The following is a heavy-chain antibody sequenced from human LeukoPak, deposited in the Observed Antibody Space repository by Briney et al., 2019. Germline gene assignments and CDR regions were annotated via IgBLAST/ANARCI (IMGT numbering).Heavy chain of an antibody. V-gene: IGHV4-34*01. CDR2: INHSGST. J-gene: IGHJ1*01. D-gene: IGHD6-19*01. CDR1: GGSFSGYY. CDR3: ARDRYSSGWNRYFQH. Sequence: PSETLSLTCAVYGGSFSGYYWSWIRQPPGKGLEWIGEINHSGSTNYNPSLKSRVTISVDTSKNQFSLKLSSVTAADTAVYYCARDRYSSGWNRYFQHWGQGALVTVSS.